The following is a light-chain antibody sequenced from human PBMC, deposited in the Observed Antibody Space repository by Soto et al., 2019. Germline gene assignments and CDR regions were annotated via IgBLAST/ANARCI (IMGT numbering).Light chain of an antibody. Sequence: SYELTQPPSVSVAPGQTASITCGGDNIGTKGVHWYQQKPGQAPELVVYNGRDRPSGIPERFSGSNSGNTATLTITRVEAGDEADFYCQVRESPSDQSVVFGGGTQLTVL. CDR2: NGR. CDR1: NIGTKG. V-gene: IGLV3-21*02. J-gene: IGLJ3*02. CDR3: QVRESPSDQSVV.